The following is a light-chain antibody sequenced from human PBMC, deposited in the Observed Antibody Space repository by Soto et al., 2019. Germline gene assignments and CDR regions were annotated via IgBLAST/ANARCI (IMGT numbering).Light chain of an antibody. CDR1: RSFASSY. J-gene: IGKJ2*01. CDR3: QQYGASPPYS. CDR2: AAS. Sequence: EIVLTQSPGTLPLSPGERATLSCRASRSFASSYLAWYQHKPGQAPRLLIYAASIRATGVPDRFSGSGSGTGFTLTISRLEPEDSAVYYCQQYGASPPYSFGQGNKVEIK. V-gene: IGKV3-20*01.